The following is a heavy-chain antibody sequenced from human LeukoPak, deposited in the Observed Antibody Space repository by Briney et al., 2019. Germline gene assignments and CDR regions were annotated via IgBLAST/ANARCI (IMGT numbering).Heavy chain of an antibody. CDR1: GVSFSGYY. Sequence: KASETLSLTCAVYGVSFSGYYWSWIRQPPGKGLEWFGEINHSGSTNYNPSLKSRVTISVDTSKNQFSLKLSSVTAADTAVYYCAGGRYNWNYVPYYYYGMDVWGQGTTVTVSS. CDR2: INHSGST. J-gene: IGHJ6*02. CDR3: AGGRYNWNYVPYYYYGMDV. D-gene: IGHD1-7*01. V-gene: IGHV4-34*01.